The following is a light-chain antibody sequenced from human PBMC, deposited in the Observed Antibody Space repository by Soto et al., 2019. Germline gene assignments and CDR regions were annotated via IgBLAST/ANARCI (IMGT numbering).Light chain of an antibody. V-gene: IGKV3-20*01. CDR2: GAS. Sequence: EIVLTQSPRTLSLSPGARATLSCRASQSVSSSYLAWYQQKPGQAPRLLIYGASSRATGTPDRFSGSGSGTDFTLTISRLEPEDFAVYYCQQYGSSPTFGPGTKVDIK. J-gene: IGKJ3*01. CDR3: QQYGSSPT. CDR1: QSVSSSY.